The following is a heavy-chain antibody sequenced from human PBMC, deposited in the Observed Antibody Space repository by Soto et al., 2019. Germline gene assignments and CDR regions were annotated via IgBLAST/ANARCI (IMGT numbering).Heavy chain of an antibody. CDR1: GGTFSSYA. Sequence: QVQLVQSGAEVKKPGSSVKVSCKASGGTFSSYAISWVRQAPGQGLEWMGGIIPIFGTANYAQKFQGRVTITADKSTSTAYMELSSLRSEDTAVYYCARDRARYSSSWYCFDYWGQGTLVTVSS. J-gene: IGHJ4*02. V-gene: IGHV1-69*14. D-gene: IGHD6-13*01. CDR2: IIPIFGTA. CDR3: ARDRARYSSSWYCFDY.